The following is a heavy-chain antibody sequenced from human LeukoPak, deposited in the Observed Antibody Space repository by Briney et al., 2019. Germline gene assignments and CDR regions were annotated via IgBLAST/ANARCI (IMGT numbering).Heavy chain of an antibody. CDR1: GDSFSNTMYY. J-gene: IGHJ3*02. D-gene: IGHD1-1*01. CDR3: ARWVERSKAFDI. V-gene: IGHV4-39*07. Sequence: SETLSLTCIVSGDSFSNTMYYWGWIRQPPGKGLKWIATISDTGVTYYNPSLARRTTISIDTSKKQFSLKLNSVTAADTAMFYCARWVERSKAFDICGQGTKVTVSS. CDR2: ISDTGVT.